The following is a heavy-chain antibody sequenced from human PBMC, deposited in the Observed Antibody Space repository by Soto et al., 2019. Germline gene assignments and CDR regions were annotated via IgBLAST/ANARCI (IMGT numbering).Heavy chain of an antibody. V-gene: IGHV3-33*01. CDR2: IWYDGSNK. J-gene: IGHJ5*02. CDR3: ARESPYYDFWSGYYTENWFDP. D-gene: IGHD3-3*01. Sequence: SGCYQGLSGAEAECIYRSDGMHWVRQATGKGLEWVAVIWYDGSNKYYADSVKGRFTISRDNSKNTLYLQMNSLRAEDTAVYYCARESPYYDFWSGYYTENWFDPWGQGTLVTVSS. CDR1: ECIYRSDG.